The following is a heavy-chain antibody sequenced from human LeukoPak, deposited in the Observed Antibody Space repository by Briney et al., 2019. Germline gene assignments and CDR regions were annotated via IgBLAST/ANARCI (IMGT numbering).Heavy chain of an antibody. Sequence: GGSLRLSRAASGFTFSSYAMSWVRQAPGKGLEWVSAISGSGGSTYCADSVKGRFTISRDNSKNTLYLQMNSLRAEDTAVYYCAKDTPQPLIAVAGKVDYWGQGTLVTVSS. CDR1: GFTFSSYA. V-gene: IGHV3-23*01. CDR3: AKDTPQPLIAVAGKVDY. CDR2: ISGSGGST. D-gene: IGHD6-19*01. J-gene: IGHJ4*02.